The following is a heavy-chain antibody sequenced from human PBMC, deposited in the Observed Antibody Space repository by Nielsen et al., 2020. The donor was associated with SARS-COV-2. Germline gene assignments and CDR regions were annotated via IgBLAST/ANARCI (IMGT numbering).Heavy chain of an antibody. D-gene: IGHD3-10*01. CDR2: ISSSGSTI. V-gene: IGHV3-11*04. CDR3: ARDKGQLWFGELLSTSYYYYMDV. J-gene: IGHJ6*03. Sequence: WIRQPPGKGLEWVSYISSSGSTIYYADSVKGRFTISRDNAKNSLYLQMNSLRAEDTAVYYCARDKGQLWFGELLSTSYYYYMDVWGKGTTVTVSS.